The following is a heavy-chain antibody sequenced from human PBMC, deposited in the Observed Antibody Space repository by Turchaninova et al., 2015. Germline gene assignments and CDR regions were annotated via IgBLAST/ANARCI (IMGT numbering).Heavy chain of an antibody. V-gene: IGHV2-5*02. CDR2: IYWDDDK. CDR3: ARRPNYYDNSGSLDY. CDR1: GFSLRTSAVG. J-gene: IGHJ4*02. D-gene: IGHD3-22*01. Sequence: QITLKESGPTLVKPTQPLTLTCTFSGFSLRTSAVGLGWIRQPPGKALEWLAVIYWDDDKRYCPSLKSRLTITKDTSKNQVVLTMTNIDPVDTATYYCARRPNYYDNSGSLDYWGQGTLVTVSS.